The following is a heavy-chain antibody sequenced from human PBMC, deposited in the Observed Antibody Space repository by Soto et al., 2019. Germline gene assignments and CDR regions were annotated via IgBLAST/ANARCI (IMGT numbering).Heavy chain of an antibody. CDR3: AVAGLPFEY. V-gene: IGHV3-9*01. CDR1: GFTFDVYA. J-gene: IGHJ4*02. CDR2: INYNSGSV. D-gene: IGHD6-19*01. Sequence: EVQLVESGGGWVQPGRSLRLSCAASGFTFDVYAMHWVRQAPGKGLEWVSGINYNSGSVGYADSVKGRFTISRDNAKNSLHLQMNSLRAEDTAVYYCAVAGLPFEYWGQGTLVTVFS.